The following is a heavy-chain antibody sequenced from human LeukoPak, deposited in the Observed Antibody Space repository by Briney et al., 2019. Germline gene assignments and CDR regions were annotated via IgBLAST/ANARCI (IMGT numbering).Heavy chain of an antibody. CDR3: ARSGGTYGWFDP. D-gene: IGHD1-26*01. J-gene: IGHJ5*02. CDR1: GFSFSEYY. Sequence: GGSLRLSCAASGFSFSEYYMSWIRQAPGKGLEWVSCISSGSSYTNYTDSVKGRFTISRDNAKRSLYLQMNSLTAEDTAVYYCARSGGTYGWFDPWGQGALVTVSS. V-gene: IGHV3-11*03. CDR2: ISSGSSYT.